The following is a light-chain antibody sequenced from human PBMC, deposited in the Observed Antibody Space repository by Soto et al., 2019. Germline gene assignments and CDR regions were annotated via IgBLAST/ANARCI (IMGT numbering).Light chain of an antibody. Sequence: DIQMTQSPSTLSASVGDRVTITCRASQSISTSLAWYQQKPGKAPKLLLYDASSLESGVPSSFSGRGSGTEFTLTISSLQPDNVATYYCQEYKACSGVAFGHGTKLEIK. V-gene: IGKV1-5*01. J-gene: IGKJ2*01. CDR3: QEYKACSGVA. CDR1: QSISTS. CDR2: DAS.